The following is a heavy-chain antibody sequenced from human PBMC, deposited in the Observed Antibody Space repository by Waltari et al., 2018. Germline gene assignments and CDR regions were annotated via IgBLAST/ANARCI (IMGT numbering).Heavy chain of an antibody. V-gene: IGHV3-23*01. D-gene: IGHD3-9*01. CDR3: AKVGGILIGLSQLNYYFDY. J-gene: IGHJ4*02. Sequence: EVQLLESGGGLVQPGGSLRLSCAASGFTFSSYAMSWVRQAPGKGLEWVSAISGSGGSTYYADSVKGRFTISRDNSKNTLYLQMNSLRAEDTAVYYCAKVGGILIGLSQLNYYFDYWGQGTLVTVSS. CDR2: ISGSGGST. CDR1: GFTFSSYA.